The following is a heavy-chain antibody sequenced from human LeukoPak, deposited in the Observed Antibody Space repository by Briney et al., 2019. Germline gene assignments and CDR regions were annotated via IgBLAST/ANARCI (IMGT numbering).Heavy chain of an antibody. Sequence: GGSLRLSCAASGFTFSSYAMSWVRQAPGKGLEWVSAISGSGGSTYYADSVKGRFSISRDNSKNTLYLQMNGLRAEDTAVYYCAKDTDLSRTVTTSFYGMDVWGQGTTVTVSS. CDR1: GFTFSSYA. J-gene: IGHJ6*02. V-gene: IGHV3-23*01. D-gene: IGHD4-17*01. CDR3: AKDTDLSRTVTTSFYGMDV. CDR2: ISGSGGST.